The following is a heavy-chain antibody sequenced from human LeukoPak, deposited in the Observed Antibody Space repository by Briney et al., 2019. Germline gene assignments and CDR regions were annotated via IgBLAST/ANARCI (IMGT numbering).Heavy chain of an antibody. Sequence: GGSLRLSCAASGFTFSSYSMNWVRQAPGKGLEWVSSISSSSSYIYYADSVKGRFTISRDNAKNSLYLQMNSLRAEDTAVYYCARAQLGESDPGTDWGQGTLVTVSS. CDR1: GFTFSSYS. CDR3: ARAQLGESDPGTD. V-gene: IGHV3-21*01. CDR2: ISSSSSYI. J-gene: IGHJ4*02. D-gene: IGHD3-10*01.